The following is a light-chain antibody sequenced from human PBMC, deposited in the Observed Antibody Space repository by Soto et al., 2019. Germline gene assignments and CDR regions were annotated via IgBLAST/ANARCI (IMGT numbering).Light chain of an antibody. CDR2: GAS. J-gene: IGKJ5*01. Sequence: EIVMTQSPATLSVSPGERATLSCRASQSVRSNFAWYQQKPGQAPRLLIYGASTRATGIPARFSGSGSGTEFTLTISSLQFEDFAVYYCQQYNNWPAITFGQGTRMAIK. V-gene: IGKV3D-15*01. CDR3: QQYNNWPAIT. CDR1: QSVRSN.